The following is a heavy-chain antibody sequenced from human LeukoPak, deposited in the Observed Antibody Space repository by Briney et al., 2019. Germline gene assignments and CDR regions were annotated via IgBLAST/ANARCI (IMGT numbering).Heavy chain of an antibody. Sequence: PGGSLRLSCAASGFAVSRNYMTWVRQPPGKGLEWVSVMYSVGSTYYADSVKGRFTISRDNSKNTLYLQMNSLRAEDTAVYYCAGSLAYCGGDCRLGDYWGQGTLVTVSS. CDR1: GFAVSRNY. J-gene: IGHJ4*02. D-gene: IGHD2-21*02. CDR2: MYSVGST. V-gene: IGHV3-66*01. CDR3: AGSLAYCGGDCRLGDY.